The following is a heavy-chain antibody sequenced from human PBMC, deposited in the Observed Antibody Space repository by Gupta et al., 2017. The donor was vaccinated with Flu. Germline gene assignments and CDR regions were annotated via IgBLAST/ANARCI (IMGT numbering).Heavy chain of an antibody. J-gene: IGHJ6*02. CDR3: AKDMAAVAGTGVYYYYGMDV. Sequence: EVQLVESGGGLVQPGRSLRLSCAASGFTFDDYAMHWVRQAPGKGLEWVSGISWNSGSIGYADSVKGRFTISRDNAKNSLYLQMNSLRAEDTALYYCAKDMAAVAGTGVYYYYGMDVWGQGTTVTVSS. D-gene: IGHD6-19*01. CDR1: GFTFDDYA. V-gene: IGHV3-9*01. CDR2: ISWNSGSI.